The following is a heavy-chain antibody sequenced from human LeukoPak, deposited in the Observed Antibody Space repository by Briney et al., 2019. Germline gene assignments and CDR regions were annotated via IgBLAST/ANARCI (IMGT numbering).Heavy chain of an antibody. CDR2: MNPNSGNT. V-gene: IGHV1-8*01. CDR1: GYTFTSYD. Sequence: GASVKVSCKASGYTFTSYDINWVRQATGQGLEWMGWMNPNSGNTGYAQKFQGRVTMTRNTSISTAYMELSSPRSEDTAVNYCARGIRERRKSNCFFHYWGQGTLVTVSS. J-gene: IGHJ4*02. CDR3: ARGIRERRKSNCFFHY. D-gene: IGHD1-1*01.